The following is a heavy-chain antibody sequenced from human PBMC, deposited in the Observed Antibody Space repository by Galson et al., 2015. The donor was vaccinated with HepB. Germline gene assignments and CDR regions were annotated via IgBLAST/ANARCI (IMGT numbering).Heavy chain of an antibody. CDR1: GFTFIRLG. CDR3: AKGTTDIDY. J-gene: IGHJ4*02. CDR2: IGVRGTT. D-gene: IGHD1-1*01. Sequence: SLRLSCAASGFTFIRLGMTWVRQAPGKGLECVSAIGVRGTTDYSDSVKGRFIISRDNSENMLYLQMNNLRAEDTAVYYCAKGTTDIDYWGQGTLVTVSS. V-gene: IGHV3-23*01.